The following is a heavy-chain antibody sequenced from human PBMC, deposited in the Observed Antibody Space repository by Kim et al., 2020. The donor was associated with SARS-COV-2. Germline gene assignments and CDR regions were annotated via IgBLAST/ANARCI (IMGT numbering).Heavy chain of an antibody. J-gene: IGHJ5*02. Sequence: PSLKSRITISLDTSKNQFALKLSAVTAAVTAVYYCARDRITIFGGDFDPWGQGTLVTVSS. V-gene: IGHV4-34*01. CDR3: ARDRITIFGGDFDP. D-gene: IGHD3-3*01.